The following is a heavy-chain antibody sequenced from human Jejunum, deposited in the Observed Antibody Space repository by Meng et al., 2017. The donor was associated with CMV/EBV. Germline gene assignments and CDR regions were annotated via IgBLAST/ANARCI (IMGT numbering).Heavy chain of an antibody. CDR3: VRDKPHNWFDP. V-gene: IGHV3-74*01. CDR2: VNNDGSDT. Sequence: CAASGFIFSNYWMHWVRQAPGKGLVWVSRVNNDGSDTIYADSVKGRFTISRDNAKTTLYLQMNSLRAEDTGVYYCVRDKPHNWFDPWGQGTLVTVSS. CDR1: GFIFSNYW. J-gene: IGHJ5*02.